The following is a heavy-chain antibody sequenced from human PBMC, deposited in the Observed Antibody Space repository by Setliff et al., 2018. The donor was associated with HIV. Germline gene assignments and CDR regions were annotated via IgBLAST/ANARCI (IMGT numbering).Heavy chain of an antibody. CDR3: ARDLNWGFDY. V-gene: IGHV3-48*01. Sequence: GGSLRLSCVASGFTFSDYSMNWVRQAPGKGLEWVSYINNISSTISYADSVKGRFTISRDNAKNSLFLQMNSLRVEDTALYYCARDLNWGFDYWGQGTLVTVS. J-gene: IGHJ4*02. D-gene: IGHD7-27*01. CDR1: GFTFSDYS. CDR2: INNISSTI.